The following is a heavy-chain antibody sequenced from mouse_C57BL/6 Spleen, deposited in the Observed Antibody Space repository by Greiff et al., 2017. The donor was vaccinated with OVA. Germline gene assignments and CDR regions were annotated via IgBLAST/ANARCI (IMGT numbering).Heavy chain of an antibody. Sequence: QVQLQQPGAELVRPGSSVKLSCKASGYTFTSYWMHWVKQRPIQGLEWIGNLDPSDSETHYNQKVKDKSTLTVYKSSCTAYMQLSSLTTADSAVYYCARSGYSNYAYWGQGTLVTVSA. D-gene: IGHD2-5*01. J-gene: IGHJ3*01. CDR3: ARSGYSNYAY. CDR2: LDPSDSET. CDR1: GYTFTSYW. V-gene: IGHV1-52*01.